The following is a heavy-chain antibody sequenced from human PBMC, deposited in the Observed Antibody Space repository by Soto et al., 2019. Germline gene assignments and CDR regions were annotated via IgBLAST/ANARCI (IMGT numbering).Heavy chain of an antibody. J-gene: IGHJ6*02. CDR2: VDHRGST. V-gene: IGHV4-39*01. Sequence: SETLSLTCTVSGGSIRSGDYYWSWIRQTPGMGLEWIGEVDHRGSTTYNPSLKNRASISIDSSKNLFSLELTSVTAADTALYFCARYEYGNSLYGVDVWGQGTRVTVSS. CDR1: GGSIRSGDYY. D-gene: IGHD1-7*01. CDR3: ARYEYGNSLYGVDV.